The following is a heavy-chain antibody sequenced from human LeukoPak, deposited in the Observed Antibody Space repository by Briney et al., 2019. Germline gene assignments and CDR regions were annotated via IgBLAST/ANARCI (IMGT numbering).Heavy chain of an antibody. V-gene: IGHV1-18*01. CDR2: ISSYNGNT. D-gene: IGHD2-2*01. CDR3: ATPAKGAYFYYYMDV. CDR1: VYTFPNYG. J-gene: IGHJ6*03. Sequence: ASVKVSCKASVYTFPNYGFTWVRQAPGQGLEWMGWISSYNGNTQYAQNFQGRLTLTTDTSTNTAYMDLRSLRSNDTAVYYCATPAKGAYFYYYMDVWGAGTTVTVSS.